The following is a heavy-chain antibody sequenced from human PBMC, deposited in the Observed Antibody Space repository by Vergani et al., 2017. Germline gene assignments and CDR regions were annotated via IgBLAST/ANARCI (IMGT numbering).Heavy chain of an antibody. CDR3: ASDTHSGQRADR. Sequence: QVQPQESGPGLVKSSEILSLTCSVSFVSIRNLYCNLIRQPPGKGLEWVGSIHYSENTNYNPSLKTRVTISVDTSKNQFSLTLTSVTAADTAVYYCASDTHSGQRADRWGQGILVTVTS. CDR2: IHYSENT. J-gene: IGHJ5*02. D-gene: IGHD6-19*01. V-gene: IGHV4-59*11. CDR1: FVSIRNLY.